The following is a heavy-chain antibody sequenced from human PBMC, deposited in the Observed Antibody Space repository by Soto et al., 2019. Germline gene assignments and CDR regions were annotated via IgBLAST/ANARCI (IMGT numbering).Heavy chain of an antibody. J-gene: IGHJ5*02. Sequence: FQLLSLTRDVAGDNISTGGYPWTWIQKPPGKGLEWIGYIYHSGSTYYNPSLKSRVTISVDTSKNQFSLKLSSVTAADTAVYYCARPRSVFGYTEVGWFDPWGQGTLVTVSS. CDR2: IYHSGST. CDR3: ARPRSVFGYTEVGWFDP. CDR1: GDNISTGGYP. V-gene: IGHV4-30-2*01. D-gene: IGHD3-3*01.